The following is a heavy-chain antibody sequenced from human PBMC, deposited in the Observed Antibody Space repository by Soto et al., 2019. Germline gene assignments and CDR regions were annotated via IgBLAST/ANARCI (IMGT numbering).Heavy chain of an antibody. Sequence: GGSLRLSCAASGFTFSSYAMSWVRQAPGKGLEWVSAISGSGGSTYYEDSVKGRFTISRDNSKNTLYLQMNSLRAEDTAVYYCAKDVPYSNYVESAADRYWGQGTLVTVSS. CDR1: GFTFSSYA. V-gene: IGHV3-23*01. D-gene: IGHD4-4*01. CDR2: ISGSGGST. J-gene: IGHJ4*02. CDR3: AKDVPYSNYVESAADRY.